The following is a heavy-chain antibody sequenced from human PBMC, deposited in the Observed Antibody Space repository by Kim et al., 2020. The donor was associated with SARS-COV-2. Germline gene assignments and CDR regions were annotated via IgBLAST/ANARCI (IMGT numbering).Heavy chain of an antibody. V-gene: IGHV3-74*01. CDR3: ASRGYLAVPWSSEEDHYHGVDV. CDR2: INSDGSYT. D-gene: IGHD6-19*01. Sequence: GGSLRLSCVASGSTFSRHWMHWVRQAPGKGLVWVSRINSDGSYTRYADSVEGRFTISRDNAKNTLYLQMNSLRVEDSGVYYCASRGYLAVPWSSEEDHYHGVDVWGQGTTVIVSS. J-gene: IGHJ6*01. CDR1: GSTFSRHW.